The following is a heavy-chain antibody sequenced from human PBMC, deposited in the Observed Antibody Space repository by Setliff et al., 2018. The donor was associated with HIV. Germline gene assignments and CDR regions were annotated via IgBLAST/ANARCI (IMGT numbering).Heavy chain of an antibody. CDR2: IIPMIGTA. J-gene: IGHJ4*02. D-gene: IGHD2-21*02. CDR3: ARELPGVCYFDD. V-gene: IGHV1-69*06. Sequence: SVKVSCKASGDTFSTYIISWVRQARGQGLEWMGGIIPMIGTADYARKFQGRLTITADKSTSTAYMELNSLRSEDTAVYYCARELPGVCYFDDWGQGTLVTVSS. CDR1: GDTFSTYI.